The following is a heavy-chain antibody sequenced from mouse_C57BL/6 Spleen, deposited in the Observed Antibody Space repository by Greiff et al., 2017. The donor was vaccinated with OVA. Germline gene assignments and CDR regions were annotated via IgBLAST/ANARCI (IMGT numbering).Heavy chain of an antibody. CDR1: GYAFSSSW. D-gene: IGHD3-3*01. CDR2: IYPGDGDT. CDR3: ARGEGPEDY. J-gene: IGHJ2*01. Sequence: VQLQQSGPELVKPGASVKISCKASGYAFSSSWMNWVKQRPGKGLEWIGRIYPGDGDTNYNGKFKGKATLTADKSSSTAYMQLSSLTSEDSAVYFCARGEGPEDYWGQGTTLTVSS. V-gene: IGHV1-82*01.